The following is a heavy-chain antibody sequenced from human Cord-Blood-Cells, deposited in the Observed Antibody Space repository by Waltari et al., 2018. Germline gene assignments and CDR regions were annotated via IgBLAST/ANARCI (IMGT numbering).Heavy chain of an antibody. Sequence: EVQLVESGGGLVQPGVSLRLSCAAPLFTFSRYWMSWVRQAPGKGLEWVANIKQDGSEKYYVDSVKGRFTISRDNAKNSLFLQMNSLRAEDTAVYYCASRYYFDYWGLGTLVTVSS. CDR1: LFTFSRYW. V-gene: IGHV3-7*01. J-gene: IGHJ4*02. CDR2: IKQDGSEK. CDR3: ASRYYFDY.